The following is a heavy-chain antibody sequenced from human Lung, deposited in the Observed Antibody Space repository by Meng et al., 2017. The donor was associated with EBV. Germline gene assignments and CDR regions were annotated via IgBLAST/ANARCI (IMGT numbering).Heavy chain of an antibody. D-gene: IGHD7-27*01. V-gene: IGHV4-4*02. CDR3: ARDEGGWGRPTFDY. Sequence: VQLQGSGPGLVKPSETLSLTCTVSGASVDSGSYHWSWVRQPPGKGLEWIGEIYHSGSTNYNPSLKSRVTISVDKSKNQFSLKLSSVTAADTAVYYCARDEGGWGRPTFDYWGQGTLVTVSS. J-gene: IGHJ4*02. CDR2: IYHSGST. CDR1: GASVDSGSYH.